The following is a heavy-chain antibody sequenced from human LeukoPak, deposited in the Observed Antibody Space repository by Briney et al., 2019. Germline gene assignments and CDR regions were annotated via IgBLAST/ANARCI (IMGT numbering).Heavy chain of an antibody. CDR2: IGPVTGI. CDR1: GFTFSNYV. V-gene: IGHV3-13*01. J-gene: IGHJ3*02. Sequence: GGSLRLSCVASGFTFSNYVMHWVRQPPGKGLEWVSGIGPVTGIHYLDSVEGRFTISRESATNSLYLHMNSLTVGDTAMYYCVREGYSSGRAPVFDIWGQGTTVTVFS. CDR3: VREGYSSGRAPVFDI. D-gene: IGHD6-19*01.